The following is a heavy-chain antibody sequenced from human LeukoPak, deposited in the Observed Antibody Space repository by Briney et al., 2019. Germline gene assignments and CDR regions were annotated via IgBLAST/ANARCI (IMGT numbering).Heavy chain of an antibody. V-gene: IGHV5-51*04. J-gene: IGHJ3*02. CDR3: ATPNGAFDI. CDR2: IYPGDSDT. Sequence: GESLKISCKTSGYSFTTYWIGWVRQMPGKGLEWMGIIYPGDSDTRYSPSFQGQVTISVDKPIRTAYLQWNSLKASDTAMYYCATPNGAFDIWGQGTMVTVSS. CDR1: GYSFTTYW. D-gene: IGHD2-8*01.